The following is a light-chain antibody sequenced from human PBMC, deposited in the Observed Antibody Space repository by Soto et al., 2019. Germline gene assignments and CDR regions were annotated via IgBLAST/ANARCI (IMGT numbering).Light chain of an antibody. J-gene: IGKJ2*01. CDR2: GAS. CDR1: QSVSSSY. CDR3: QQYGSSPPYT. Sequence: EIVLTQSPGTLSLSPGERATLSCRSSQSVSSSYLAWYQQKPGQAPRLLIDGASSRATGIPDRFSGSGSGTAFTLTISRLEPEDFAVYYCQQYGSSPPYTFGQGTKLEIK. V-gene: IGKV3-20*01.